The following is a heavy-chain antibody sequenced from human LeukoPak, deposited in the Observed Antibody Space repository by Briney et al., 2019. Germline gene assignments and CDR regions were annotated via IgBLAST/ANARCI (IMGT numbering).Heavy chain of an antibody. CDR2: IKTDGSSA. D-gene: IGHD3-22*01. J-gene: IGHJ4*02. Sequence: GGSLRLSCAASGFIFSSYWMHWVRQAPGKGLVWVPRIKTDGSSATYADSVKGRFTISRDNAKNSLYLQMNSLRAEDTAVYYCARVWYYDSSTVFDYWGQGTLVTVSS. CDR1: GFIFSSYW. CDR3: ARVWYYDSSTVFDY. V-gene: IGHV3-74*01.